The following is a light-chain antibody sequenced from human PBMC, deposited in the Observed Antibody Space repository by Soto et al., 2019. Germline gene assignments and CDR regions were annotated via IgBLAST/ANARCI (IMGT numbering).Light chain of an antibody. CDR1: KLGDKY. V-gene: IGLV3-1*01. CDR2: QDS. Sequence: SYELTQPPSLSVSPGQTASITCSGDKLGDKYVCWYHQKPGQSPVLVIYQDSKRPSGIPERFSGSNSGNTATLTISGTQPMDVADYYCQAWDRSTGVFGTGTKVTVL. CDR3: QAWDRSTGV. J-gene: IGLJ1*01.